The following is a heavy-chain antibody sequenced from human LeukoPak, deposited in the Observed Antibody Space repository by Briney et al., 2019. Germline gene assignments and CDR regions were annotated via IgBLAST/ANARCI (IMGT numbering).Heavy chain of an antibody. CDR2: INGNGGST. CDR3: AKGTMARGFDY. V-gene: IGHV3-23*01. CDR1: GFTFSDYA. D-gene: IGHD3-10*01. Sequence: GGSLRLSCAASGFTFSDYAMNWVRQAPGKGLEWVSSINGNGGSTYYAESVKGRFTISRDNSKNTLCLQMNSLRAEDTAVYYCAKGTMARGFDYWGQGTLVTVSS. J-gene: IGHJ4*02.